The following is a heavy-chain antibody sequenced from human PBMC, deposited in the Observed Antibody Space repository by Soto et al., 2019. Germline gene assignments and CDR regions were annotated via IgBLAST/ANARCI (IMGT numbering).Heavy chain of an antibody. Sequence: GGSLRLSCAASGFTFSSYAMSWVRQAPGKGLEWVSAISGSGGSTYYSDSGKGRFTISSDNSKNTLYLQMNSLRAEDTAVYYCAKDDYGYGYYYYMDVWGKGTTVTVSS. CDR2: ISGSGGST. CDR3: AKDDYGYGYYYYMDV. V-gene: IGHV3-23*01. CDR1: GFTFSSYA. D-gene: IGHD3-16*01. J-gene: IGHJ6*03.